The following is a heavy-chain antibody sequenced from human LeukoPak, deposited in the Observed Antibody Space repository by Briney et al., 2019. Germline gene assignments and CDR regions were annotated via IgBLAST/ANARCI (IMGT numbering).Heavy chain of an antibody. CDR1: GFTFSSYA. V-gene: IGHV3-21*06. CDR3: ARASSGWDFDY. D-gene: IGHD6-19*01. Sequence: KAGGSLRLSCAASGFTFSSYAMSWVRQAPGKGLEWVSSITSSSTYIYYADSVRGRFTISRDNAKNSLYLQMSSLRADDTAVYYCARASSGWDFDYWGQGTLVTVSS. CDR2: ITSSSTYI. J-gene: IGHJ4*02.